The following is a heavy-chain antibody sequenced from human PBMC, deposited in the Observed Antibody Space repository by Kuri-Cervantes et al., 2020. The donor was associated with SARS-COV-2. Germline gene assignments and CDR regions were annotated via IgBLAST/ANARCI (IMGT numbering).Heavy chain of an antibody. CDR3: ARVLQGAIGVAWNTMGHLGNWFDP. V-gene: IGHV3-23*01. Sequence: GESLKISCAASGFTVSSYAMSWVRQAPGKGLEWVSAISGSGGGTYYADSVKGRFTISRDTARNTVYLQMNSLRAEDTAVYHCARVLQGAIGVAWNTMGHLGNWFDPWGQGTLVTVSS. J-gene: IGHJ5*02. D-gene: IGHD3-3*01. CDR1: GFTVSSYA. CDR2: ISGSGGGT.